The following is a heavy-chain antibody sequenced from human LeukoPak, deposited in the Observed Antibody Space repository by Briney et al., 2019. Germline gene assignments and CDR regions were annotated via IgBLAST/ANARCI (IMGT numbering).Heavy chain of an antibody. Sequence: GASVKVSCKASGYTFTGYYMHRVRQAPGQGLEWMGWINPNSGGTNYAQKFQGRVTMTRDTSISTAYMELSRLRSDDTAVYYCARAANPIWFGELLTPYYYYYMDVWGKGTTVTVSS. CDR3: ARAANPIWFGELLTPYYYYYMDV. CDR1: GYTFTGYY. V-gene: IGHV1-2*02. CDR2: INPNSGGT. J-gene: IGHJ6*03. D-gene: IGHD3-10*01.